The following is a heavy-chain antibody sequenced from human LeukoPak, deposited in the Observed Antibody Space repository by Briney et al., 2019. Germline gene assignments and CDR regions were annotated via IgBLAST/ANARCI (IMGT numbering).Heavy chain of an antibody. D-gene: IGHD3-10*01. Sequence: SGPTLVNPTQTLTLTCTFSGFSLSTRDVAVGWIRQPPGKALEWLALIYWNDVKRYSPSLKSRLTITKDTSKNQVVLTMINMDPVDTATYYCARGQVFDYWGQGILVAVSS. CDR1: GFSLSTRDVA. V-gene: IGHV2-5*01. CDR2: IYWNDVK. CDR3: ARGQVFDY. J-gene: IGHJ4*02.